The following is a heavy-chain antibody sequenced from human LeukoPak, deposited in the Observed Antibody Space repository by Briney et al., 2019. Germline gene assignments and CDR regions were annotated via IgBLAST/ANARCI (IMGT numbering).Heavy chain of an antibody. CDR1: GGTFSSYA. D-gene: IGHD3-10*01. Sequence: SVKVSCKASGGTFSSYAISWVRQAPGQGLEWMGRIIPILGIANYAQKFQGRVTITADKSTSTAYMELSSLRSEDTAVYYCATAPITMVRGVIIFYYYGMDVWGQGTTVTVSS. V-gene: IGHV1-69*04. J-gene: IGHJ6*02. CDR2: IIPILGIA. CDR3: ATAPITMVRGVIIFYYYGMDV.